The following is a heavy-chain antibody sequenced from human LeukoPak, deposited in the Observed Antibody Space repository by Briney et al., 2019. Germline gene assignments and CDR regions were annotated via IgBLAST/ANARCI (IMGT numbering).Heavy chain of an antibody. D-gene: IGHD2-21*01. V-gene: IGHV3-23*01. CDR1: GFTFSSCA. Sequence: PGGSLRLSCAASGFTFSSCAMSWVRQAPGKGLEWVSAISGSGGSTYYADSVKGRFTISRDNSKNTLYLQMNSLRAEDTAVYYCAKDSLRVIALNWFDPWGQGTLVTVSS. CDR3: AKDSLRVIALNWFDP. J-gene: IGHJ5*02. CDR2: ISGSGGST.